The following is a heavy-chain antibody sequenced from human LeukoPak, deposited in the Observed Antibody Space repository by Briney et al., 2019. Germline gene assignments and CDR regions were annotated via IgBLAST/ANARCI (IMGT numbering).Heavy chain of an antibody. Sequence: ASVKVSCKASGYTFTSYDINWVRQATGQGLEWMGWMNPNSGNTGYAQKFQGRVTMTRNTSISTAYMELSSLRSEDTAVYYCARHQSLEMATGWRYFDYWGQGTLVTVSS. CDR3: ARHQSLEMATGWRYFDY. CDR2: MNPNSGNT. D-gene: IGHD5-24*01. J-gene: IGHJ4*02. V-gene: IGHV1-8*01. CDR1: GYTFTSYD.